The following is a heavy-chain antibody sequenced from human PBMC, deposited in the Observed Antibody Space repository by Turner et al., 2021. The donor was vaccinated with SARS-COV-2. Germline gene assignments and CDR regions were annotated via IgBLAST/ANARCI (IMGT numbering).Heavy chain of an antibody. V-gene: IGHV1-69*04. CDR1: GDTFSSYP. D-gene: IGHD6-13*01. Sequence: QVQLVPSGAEVKKPGSSVMVCCKASGDTFSSYPISWLRQAPGQGLEWMGRIIPILGIANDEQKFQGRVTITADKSTSTAYMELSSLRSEDTAVYYCARDEGEIAAAGIVYYYGMDVWGQGTTVTVSS. CDR2: IIPILGIA. CDR3: ARDEGEIAAAGIVYYYGMDV. J-gene: IGHJ6*02.